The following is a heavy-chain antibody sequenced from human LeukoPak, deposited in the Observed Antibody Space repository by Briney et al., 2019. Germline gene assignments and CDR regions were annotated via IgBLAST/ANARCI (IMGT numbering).Heavy chain of an antibody. CDR3: ARTPGYCSGGSCFYWFDR. Sequence: AGGSLRVSCAVTGFTVISYYMTWVRQRPGKGLEWVSTLYSGGTTYYADSVKGRFTISRDNSKNTLYLQMNSLRDEDTAVYYCARTPGYCSGGSCFYWFDRWGQGTLVTVSS. J-gene: IGHJ5*02. D-gene: IGHD2-15*01. CDR2: LYSGGTT. CDR1: GFTVISYY. V-gene: IGHV3-66*01.